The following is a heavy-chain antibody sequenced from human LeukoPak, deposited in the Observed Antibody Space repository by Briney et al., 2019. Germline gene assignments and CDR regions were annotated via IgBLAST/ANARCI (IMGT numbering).Heavy chain of an antibody. D-gene: IGHD6-13*01. CDR2: ISYDGSNK. J-gene: IGHJ4*02. CDR3: AKGVVEQFGY. Sequence: GGSLRLSCAASGFTFSSYAMHWVRQAPGKGLEWVAVISYDGSNKYYADSVKGRFTISRDNSKNTLYLQMNSLRAEDTAVYYCAKGVVEQFGYWGQGTLVTVSS. CDR1: GFTFSSYA. V-gene: IGHV3-30*04.